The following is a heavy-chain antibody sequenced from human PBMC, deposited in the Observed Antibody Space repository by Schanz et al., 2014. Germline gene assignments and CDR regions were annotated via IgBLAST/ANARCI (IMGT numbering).Heavy chain of an antibody. Sequence: EVHLLESGGGLVPPGGSLRLSCAASGFNFSSYAMSWVRQAPGKGLEWVSAISGGGGTTYYADSVKGRFTISRDNAKNSLYLQMDSLRAEDTAVYYCARDLPRTFLFDYWGQGTLVTVSS. CDR2: ISGGGGTT. CDR1: GFNFSSYA. V-gene: IGHV3-23*01. CDR3: ARDLPRTFLFDY. J-gene: IGHJ4*02.